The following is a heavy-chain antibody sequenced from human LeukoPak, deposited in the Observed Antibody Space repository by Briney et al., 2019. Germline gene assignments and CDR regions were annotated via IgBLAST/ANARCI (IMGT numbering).Heavy chain of an antibody. Sequence: SVKVSCKASGGTFSSYAISWVRQAPGQGLEWMGGIIPIFGTANYAQKFQGRVTITADESTSTAYMELSSLRSEDTAVYYCARDRYCTNGVCLDAFDIWGQGTMVTVSS. CDR1: GGTFSSYA. J-gene: IGHJ3*02. CDR3: ARDRYCTNGVCLDAFDI. V-gene: IGHV1-69*13. D-gene: IGHD2-8*01. CDR2: IIPIFGTA.